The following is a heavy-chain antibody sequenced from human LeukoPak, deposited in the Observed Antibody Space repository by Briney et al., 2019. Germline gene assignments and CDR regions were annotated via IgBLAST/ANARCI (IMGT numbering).Heavy chain of an antibody. CDR3: ARQRSAAYYDSSGLPYDAFDI. J-gene: IGHJ3*02. CDR1: GYSFTSYW. D-gene: IGHD3-22*01. Sequence: GESLKISCKGSGYSFTSYWIGWVRQMPGKGLEWMGIIYPGDSDTRYSPSFQGQVTISADKSISTAYLQWSSLKASDTAMYYCARQRSAAYYDSSGLPYDAFDIWGQGTMVTVSS. V-gene: IGHV5-51*01. CDR2: IYPGDSDT.